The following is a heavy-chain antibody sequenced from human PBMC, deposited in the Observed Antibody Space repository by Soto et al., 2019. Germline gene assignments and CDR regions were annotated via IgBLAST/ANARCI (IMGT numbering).Heavy chain of an antibody. CDR2: NFNNGSA. CDR3: ASSLVGATFDY. Sequence: SDTLSRTCTVYGSPVTRSFYYCSWIRQPTGKGLEWIGYNFNNGSAKYNPSLKSRVTISVDTSKNQFSLRLSSVTAADTAVYYCASSLVGATFDYWGQGTLVTVSS. CDR1: GSPVTRSFYY. V-gene: IGHV4-61*01. D-gene: IGHD1-26*01. J-gene: IGHJ4*02.